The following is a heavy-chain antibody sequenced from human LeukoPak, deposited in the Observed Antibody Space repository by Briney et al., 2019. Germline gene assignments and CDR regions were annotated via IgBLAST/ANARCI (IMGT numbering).Heavy chain of an antibody. CDR1: GYTFTSYY. Sequence: ASVNVSCKASGYTFTSYYMHWVRQAPGQGLEWMVVINPSGCSTSYAQKFQGRVTMTRDTSTSTVYMELSSLRSEDTAVYYCGRGGGGYDHYYGMDVWGKGTTVTVSS. CDR3: GRGGGGYDHYYGMDV. J-gene: IGHJ6*04. D-gene: IGHD5-12*01. CDR2: INPSGCST. V-gene: IGHV1-46*01.